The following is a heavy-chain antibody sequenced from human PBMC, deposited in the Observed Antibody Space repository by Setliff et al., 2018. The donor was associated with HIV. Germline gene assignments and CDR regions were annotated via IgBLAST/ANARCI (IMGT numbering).Heavy chain of an antibody. CDR3: ARRIYGNNPYFDY. D-gene: IGHD4-17*01. V-gene: IGHV4-38-2*01. CDR2: IYHNGIT. CDR1: GFTFSDHY. Sequence: PSETLSLSCAASGFTFSDHYMDWVRQPPGKGLEWIGSIYHNGITYYNPSLKSRVTITVDTSQNQFSLKLSPVTAADTAIYYCARRIYGNNPYFDYWSQGTLVTVSS. J-gene: IGHJ4*02.